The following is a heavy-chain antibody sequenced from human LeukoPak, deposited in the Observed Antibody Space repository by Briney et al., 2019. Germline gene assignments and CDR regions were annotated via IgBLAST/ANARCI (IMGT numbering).Heavy chain of an antibody. J-gene: IGHJ5*02. D-gene: IGHD3-10*01. CDR3: ARDLITMVRGVITQNWFDP. Sequence: SETLSLTCTVSGYSITSGYYWGWIRQPPGKGLEWIGSIYHTGSTYYNPSLKSRVTISVDTSKNQFSLNLSSVTAADTAMYYCARDLITMVRGVITQNWFDPWGQGTLVTVSS. CDR2: IYHTGST. V-gene: IGHV4-38-2*02. CDR1: GYSITSGYY.